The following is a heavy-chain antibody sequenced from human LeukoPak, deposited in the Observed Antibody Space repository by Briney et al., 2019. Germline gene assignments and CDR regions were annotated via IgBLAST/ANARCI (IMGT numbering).Heavy chain of an antibody. Sequence: GASVKVSCKASGYNFISYGISWVRQAPGRGLEWMGWISPYNGDTNYAQKLQGRVTMTTDTPTSTAYMELRSLRSDDTAVYYCAIVEHDCTNGVCYSNVDYWGQGTLVTVSS. CDR1: GYNFISYG. CDR3: AIVEHDCTNGVCYSNVDY. CDR2: ISPYNGDT. V-gene: IGHV1-18*01. J-gene: IGHJ4*02. D-gene: IGHD2-8*01.